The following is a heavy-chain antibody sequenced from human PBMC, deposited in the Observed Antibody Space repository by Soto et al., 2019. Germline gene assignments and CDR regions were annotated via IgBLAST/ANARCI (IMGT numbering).Heavy chain of an antibody. CDR1: GFSLSNARMG. V-gene: IGHV2-26*01. CDR3: ARIRAWNYEFDY. CDR2: IFSNDEK. D-gene: IGHD1-7*01. J-gene: IGHJ4*02. Sequence: SGPTLVNPPETLTLTCTVSGFSLSNARMGVSWIRQPPGKALEWLAHIFSNDEKSYSTSLKSRLTISKDTSKSQVILTMTNMDPVDTATYYCARIRAWNYEFDYWGQGTLVTVSS.